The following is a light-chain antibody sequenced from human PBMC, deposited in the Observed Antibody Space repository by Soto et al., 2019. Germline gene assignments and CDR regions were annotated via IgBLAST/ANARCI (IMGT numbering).Light chain of an antibody. J-gene: IGLJ1*01. CDR1: SSNVGGYNC. Sequence: QSALAQPASVSGSHGQSIAISCSGTSSNVGGYNCVSWYQQHPGKAPKLIIYDVNNRPSGVSDRFSGSKSGNTASLTISGLRAEDEAEYYCSSCTSSSTFVFGTGTKLTVL. CDR2: DVN. CDR3: SSCTSSSTFV. V-gene: IGLV2-14*03.